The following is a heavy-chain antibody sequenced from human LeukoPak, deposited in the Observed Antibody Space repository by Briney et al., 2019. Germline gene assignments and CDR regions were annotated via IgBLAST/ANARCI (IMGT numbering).Heavy chain of an antibody. CDR3: ARGLLWFGESHGFDY. J-gene: IGHJ4*02. V-gene: IGHV4-34*01. D-gene: IGHD3-10*01. Sequence: PSETLSLTCAVYGGSFSGYYWSWIRQPPGKGLEWIGEINHSGSTNYNPSLKSRVTISVDTSKNQFSLKLSSVTAADTAVYYCARGLLWFGESHGFDYWGQGTLVTVSS. CDR1: GGSFSGYY. CDR2: INHSGST.